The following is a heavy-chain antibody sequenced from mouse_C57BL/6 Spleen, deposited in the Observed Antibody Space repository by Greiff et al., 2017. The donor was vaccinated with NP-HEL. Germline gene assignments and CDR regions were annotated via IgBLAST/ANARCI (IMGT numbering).Heavy chain of an antibody. CDR2: IYPGDGDT. D-gene: IGHD1-1*01. CDR1: GYAFSSSW. Sequence: VQLQESGPELVKPGASVKISCKASGYAFSSSWMNWVKQRPGKGLEWIGRIYPGDGDTNYNGKFKGKATLTADKSSSTAYMQLSSLTSEDSAVYFCARKADYYGSLDYWGQGTTLTVSS. CDR3: ARKADYYGSLDY. J-gene: IGHJ2*01. V-gene: IGHV1-82*01.